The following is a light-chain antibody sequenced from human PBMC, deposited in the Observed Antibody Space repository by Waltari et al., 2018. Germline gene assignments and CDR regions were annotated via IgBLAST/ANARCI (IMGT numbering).Light chain of an antibody. CDR1: QSVCGS. CDR2: DAS. Sequence: IVLNQSPAPLSLSPGERAILSCRASQSVCGSLAWYQQKPGQAPRLLIFDASKRASGIPARFSGSGSGTDFTLTISGLESEDFAVYFCQQRTNWPGVTFGGGTKVEIK. J-gene: IGKJ4*01. V-gene: IGKV3-11*01. CDR3: QQRTNWPGVT.